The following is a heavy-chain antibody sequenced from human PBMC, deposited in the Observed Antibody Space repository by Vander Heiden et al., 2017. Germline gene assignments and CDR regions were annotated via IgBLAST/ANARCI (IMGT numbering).Heavy chain of an antibody. CDR1: GYSFTSYR. J-gene: IGHJ4*02. CDR2: IDPSDSYT. D-gene: IGHD2-15*01. CDR3: ARVDCSGGSCYSWIHY. V-gene: IGHV5-10-1*03. Sequence: EVQLVQSGAEVKRRGESLRISGKSSGYSFTSYRISWVRQMPGKGLEWMGRIDPSDSYTNYSPSFQGHVTISADKSISTAYMQWSSLKASDTAMYYCARVDCSGGSCYSWIHYWGQGTMVTVSS.